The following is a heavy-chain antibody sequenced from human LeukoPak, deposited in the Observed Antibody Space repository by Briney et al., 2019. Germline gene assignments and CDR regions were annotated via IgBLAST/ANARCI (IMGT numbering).Heavy chain of an antibody. Sequence: SETLSLTCTVSGGPISSSSYYWGWIRQPPGKGLEWIGSIYYSGSTYYNPSLKSRVTISVDTSKNQFSLKLSSVTAADTAVYYCARHVYPYYGSGSYPYYFDYWGQGTLVTVSS. CDR1: GGPISSSSYY. V-gene: IGHV4-39*01. CDR3: ARHVYPYYGSGSYPYYFDY. J-gene: IGHJ4*02. D-gene: IGHD3-10*01. CDR2: IYYSGST.